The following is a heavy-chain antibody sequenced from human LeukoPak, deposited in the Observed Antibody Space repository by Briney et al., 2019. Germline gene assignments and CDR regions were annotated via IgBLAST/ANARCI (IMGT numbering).Heavy chain of an antibody. CDR3: ARNLYTAGYSSGWTYNYFDY. Sequence: PGGSLRLSCAASGFTFSSYSMNWVRQAPGKGLEWVSSISSSSSYIYYADSVKGRFTISRDNAKNSLYLQMNSLRAEDTAVYYCARNLYTAGYSSGWTYNYFDYWGQGTLVTVSS. CDR1: GFTFSSYS. D-gene: IGHD6-19*01. V-gene: IGHV3-21*01. CDR2: ISSSSSYI. J-gene: IGHJ4*02.